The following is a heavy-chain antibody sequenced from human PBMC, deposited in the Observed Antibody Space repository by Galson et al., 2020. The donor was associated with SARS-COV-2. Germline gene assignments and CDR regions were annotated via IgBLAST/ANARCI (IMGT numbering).Heavy chain of an antibody. CDR2: IYWNDNK. J-gene: IGHJ4*02. CDR1: GFSLSTSEVG. D-gene: IGHD3-22*01. Sequence: ESGPTLVKPTQTLTLTCTFSGFSLSTSEVGVGWIRQPPGKALEWLTLIYWNDNKRYSPSLKSRLTITKDTSKNQVVLTMTNMDPVDTATYYCARLTYYYDNSCYYGGYYFDYWGQGTLVTVSS. V-gene: IGHV2-5*01. CDR3: ARLTYYYDNSCYYGGYYFDY.